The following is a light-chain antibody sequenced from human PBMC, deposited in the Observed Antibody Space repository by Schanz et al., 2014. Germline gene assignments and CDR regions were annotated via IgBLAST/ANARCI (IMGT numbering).Light chain of an antibody. V-gene: IGLV2-8*01. CDR3: SSNVGSNNFQ. Sequence: QSVLTQPPSASGSPGQSVTISCTGSSIYKYVSWYQQHPGKAPKLMIYEVTERPSGVPDRFSGSKSVNTASLTISGLQAEDEAEYYCSSNVGSNNFQFGGGTKLTVL. CDR1: SIYKY. J-gene: IGLJ3*02. CDR2: EVT.